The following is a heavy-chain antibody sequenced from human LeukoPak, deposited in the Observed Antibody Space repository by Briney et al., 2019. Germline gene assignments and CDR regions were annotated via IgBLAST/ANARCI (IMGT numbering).Heavy chain of an antibody. CDR2: INPNSGGT. D-gene: IGHD2-8*01. Sequence: GASVKVSCKASGYTFTGYYMHWVRQAPGQGLEWMGWINPNSGGTNYAQDFHGRVTMTRDTSISTAYMELSRLRSEDTAVYYCARDKEGMVYAMPGMDVWGQGTTVTVSS. V-gene: IGHV1-2*02. CDR3: ARDKEGMVYAMPGMDV. J-gene: IGHJ6*02. CDR1: GYTFTGYY.